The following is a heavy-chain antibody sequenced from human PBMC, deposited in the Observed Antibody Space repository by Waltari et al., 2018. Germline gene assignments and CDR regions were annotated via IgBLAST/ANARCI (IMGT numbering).Heavy chain of an antibody. CDR1: GYTFTSYD. CDR2: MNPYSGNT. Sequence: QVQLVQSGAEVKKPGASVKVSCKASGYTFTSYDINWVRQATGQGLEWMGGMNPYSGNTGYAHKSQGRVTMTRNTSISTAYMALSSLRSEDTAVYYCARSGWENGGPFVDYWGQGTLVTVSS. J-gene: IGHJ4*02. CDR3: ARSGWENGGPFVDY. D-gene: IGHD6-19*01. V-gene: IGHV1-8*01.